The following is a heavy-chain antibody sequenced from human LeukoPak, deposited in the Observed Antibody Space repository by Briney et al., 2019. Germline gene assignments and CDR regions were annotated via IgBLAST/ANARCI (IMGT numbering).Heavy chain of an antibody. CDR2: INPNSGGT. CDR1: GYTFTGYY. Sequence: ASVKVSCKASGYTFTGYYMHWARQAPGQGLEWMGWINPNSGGTNYAQKFQGRVTMTRDTSISTAYMELSRLRSDDTAVYYCARAVYSSGWYDYWGQGTLVTVSS. J-gene: IGHJ4*02. V-gene: IGHV1-2*02. D-gene: IGHD6-19*01. CDR3: ARAVYSSGWYDY.